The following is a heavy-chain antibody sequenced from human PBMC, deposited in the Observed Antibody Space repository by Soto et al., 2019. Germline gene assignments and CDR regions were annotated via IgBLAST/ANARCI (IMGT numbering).Heavy chain of an antibody. D-gene: IGHD3-9*01. CDR3: ARLEGLATISYYFDF. J-gene: IGHJ4*02. Sequence: SETLSLTCTVSGGSISSYYWSWIRQPPGKGLEWIGSIYYRGNAYYNPSLKTRVTISLDKSRSQFSLKLNSVTAADSAVYFCARLEGLATISYYFDFWGPGALVTVSS. CDR1: GGSISSYY. CDR2: IYYRGNA. V-gene: IGHV4-59*08.